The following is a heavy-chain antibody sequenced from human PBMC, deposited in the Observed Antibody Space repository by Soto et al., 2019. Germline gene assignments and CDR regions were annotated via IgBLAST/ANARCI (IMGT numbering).Heavy chain of an antibody. CDR1: GYTFTGYY. Sequence: ASVQVSCKASGYTFTGYYMHWVRQAPGQGLEWMGWINPNSGGTNYAQKFQGWVTMTRDTSISTAYMELSRLRSDDTAVYYCARDYRAAGTGYYGMDVWGQGTTVTVSS. J-gene: IGHJ6*02. CDR2: INPNSGGT. CDR3: ARDYRAAGTGYYGMDV. V-gene: IGHV1-2*04. D-gene: IGHD6-13*01.